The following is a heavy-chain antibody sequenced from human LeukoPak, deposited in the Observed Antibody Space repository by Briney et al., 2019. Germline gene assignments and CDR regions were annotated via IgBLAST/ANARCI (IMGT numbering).Heavy chain of an antibody. CDR3: ARYRRIAVAGMFDY. CDR2: IYYSGST. D-gene: IGHD6-19*01. J-gene: IGHJ4*02. CDR1: GGSISSSSYY. Sequence: SETLSLTCTVSGGSISSSSYYWGWIRQPPGKGLEWIGSIYYSGSTYYNPSLKSRVTISVDTSKNQFSLKLSSVTAADTAVYYCARYRRIAVAGMFDYWGQGTLVTVSS. V-gene: IGHV4-39*01.